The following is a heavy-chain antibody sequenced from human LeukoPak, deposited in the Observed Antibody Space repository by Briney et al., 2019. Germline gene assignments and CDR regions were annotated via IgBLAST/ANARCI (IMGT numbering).Heavy chain of an antibody. CDR1: GGTFSSYA. CDR2: IIPIFGTA. D-gene: IGHD3-3*01. Sequence: ASVKVSCKAPGGTFSSYAISWVRQAPGQGLEWMGGIIPIFGTANYAQKFQGRVTITADESTSTAYMELSSLRSEDTAIYYCAKAEEGRSIFVNWGQGTLVTVSS. J-gene: IGHJ4*02. CDR3: AKAEEGRSIFVN. V-gene: IGHV1-69*13.